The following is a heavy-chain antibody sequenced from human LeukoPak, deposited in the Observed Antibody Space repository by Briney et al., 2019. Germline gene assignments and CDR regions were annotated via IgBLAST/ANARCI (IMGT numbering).Heavy chain of an antibody. D-gene: IGHD3-16*02. V-gene: IGHV3-23*01. CDR2: ISGSGGST. CDR3: AKDFSITFGGVIASPVDY. CDR1: GFTFSSYA. J-gene: IGHJ4*02. Sequence: PGGSLRLSCAASGFTFSSYAMSWVRQAPGKGLEWVSAISGSGGSTYYADSVKGRFTISRDNSKNTLYLQMNSLRAEDTAVYYCAKDFSITFGGVIASPVDYWGQGTLVTVSS.